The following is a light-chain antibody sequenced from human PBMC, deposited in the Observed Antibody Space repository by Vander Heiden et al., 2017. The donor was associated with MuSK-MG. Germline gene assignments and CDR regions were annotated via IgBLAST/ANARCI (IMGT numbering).Light chain of an antibody. V-gene: IGKV3-20*01. CDR1: ESISSSY. J-gene: IGKJ5*01. CDR2: SAS. Sequence: EIVLTQSPGTLSLSPGERATLSCRASESISSSYLAWYHQKPGQAPRLLIYSASNRATGIPDRFSGSGSGTDFTLNISRLEPEDFAVYYCQQEGSSPITFGQGTLMEIK. CDR3: QQEGSSPIT.